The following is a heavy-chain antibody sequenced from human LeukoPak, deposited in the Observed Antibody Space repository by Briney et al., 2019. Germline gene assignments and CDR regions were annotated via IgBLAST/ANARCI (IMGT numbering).Heavy chain of an antibody. Sequence: SQTLSLTCTVSGGSISSGGYYWSWIRQHPGKGLEWIGYIYYSGSTYYNPSLKSRVAISVDTSKNQFSLKLSSVTAADTAVYYSACRSRFWREPNTDYWGQGTLVTVSS. CDR2: IYYSGST. V-gene: IGHV4-31*03. CDR3: ACRSRFWREPNTDY. CDR1: GGSISSGGYY. D-gene: IGHD3-3*01. J-gene: IGHJ4*02.